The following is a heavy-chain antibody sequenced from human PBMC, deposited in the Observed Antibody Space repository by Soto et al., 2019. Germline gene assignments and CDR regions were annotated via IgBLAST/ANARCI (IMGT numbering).Heavy chain of an antibody. D-gene: IGHD2-2*01. CDR2: IIPIFNTA. CDR3: ARGLVVPAGIRYYYYGMDV. CDR1: GGTFSNYA. Sequence: SVKVSCKTSGGTFSNYAISWVRQAPGQGLEWMGGIIPIFNTANYAQKFQGRVTITADKPKSTAYMELSSLRSEDTAVYYCARGLVVPAGIRYYYYGMDVWGQGTTVTGSS. V-gene: IGHV1-69*06. J-gene: IGHJ6*02.